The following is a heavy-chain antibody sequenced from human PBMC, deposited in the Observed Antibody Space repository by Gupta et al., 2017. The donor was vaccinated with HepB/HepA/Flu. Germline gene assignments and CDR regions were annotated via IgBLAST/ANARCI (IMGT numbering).Heavy chain of an antibody. J-gene: IGHJ6*02. D-gene: IGHD6-19*01. CDR2: ISYDGSNK. V-gene: IGHV3-30*18. Sequence: QVQLVESGGGVVQPGRSLRLSCAASGFTFSSYGMHWVRQAPGKGLEWVAVISYDGSNKYYADSVKGRFTISRDNSKNTLYLQMNSLRAEDTAVYYCAKDVFQGGWSEYGMDVWGQGTTVTVSS. CDR3: AKDVFQGGWSEYGMDV. CDR1: GFTFSSYG.